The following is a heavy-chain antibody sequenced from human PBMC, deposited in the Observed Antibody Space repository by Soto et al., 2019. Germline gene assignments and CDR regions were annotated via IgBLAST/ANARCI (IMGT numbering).Heavy chain of an antibody. Sequence: QVQLVQSGAEVQRPGSSVKVSCKASGGTFSSYAISWVRQAPGQGLEWMGGINPIFGTPHYAQKYQGRVTITADTFTNTAYMELTRLTSDDTAVYFCARKGRHFDYWGQGTLVTVSS. V-gene: IGHV1-69*06. CDR3: ARKGRHFDY. CDR1: GGTFSSYA. CDR2: INPIFGTP. J-gene: IGHJ4*02.